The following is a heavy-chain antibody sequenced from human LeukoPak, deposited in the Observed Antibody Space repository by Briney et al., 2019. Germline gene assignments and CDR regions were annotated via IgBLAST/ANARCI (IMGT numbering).Heavy chain of an antibody. CDR2: ISQSGSI. CDR1: GGSFSEYY. J-gene: IGHJ3*02. D-gene: IGHD2-2*01. V-gene: IGHV4-34*01. Sequence: PSETLSLTCAVYGGSFSEYYWSWIRQSPGKGLEWIAEISQSGSINYNPSLKSRVTISVDASKKQFSLKMSSVTAADTAMYYCARVPTGRNVVAAAARMGWKGAFDIWGQGTMVTVSS. CDR3: ARVPTGRNVVAAAARMGWKGAFDI.